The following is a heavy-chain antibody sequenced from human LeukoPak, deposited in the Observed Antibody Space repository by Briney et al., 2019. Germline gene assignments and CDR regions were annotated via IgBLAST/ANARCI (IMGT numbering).Heavy chain of an antibody. CDR2: ISYSGTT. J-gene: IGHJ5*02. V-gene: IGHV4-59*08. D-gene: IGHD3-10*01. CDR1: GGSISSSY. CDR3: ARREVEMRASASGNWLGP. Sequence: SETLSLTCTVSGGSISSSYWNWVRQPPGKGLEWIGRISYSGTTNYNPSLKSRVTISSETSKTQFSLKLTSVTAADTAVYYCARREVEMRASASGNWLGPWGQGTLVTVSS.